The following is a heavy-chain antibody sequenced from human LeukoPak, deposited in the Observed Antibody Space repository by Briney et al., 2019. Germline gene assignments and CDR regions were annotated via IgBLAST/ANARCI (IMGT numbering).Heavy chain of an antibody. J-gene: IGHJ4*02. Sequence: GGSLRLSCAASGFTFTHAWMSWVRQAPGKGLEWVGRIKSKTDVGTTDYAAPVKGRFTISRGDSKNTVYLQMNSLKTEDTAVYYCTAGTGTSDFDYWGQGTLVTVSS. CDR1: GFTFTHAW. CDR2: IKSKTDVGTT. D-gene: IGHD1-7*01. CDR3: TAGTGTSDFDY. V-gene: IGHV3-15*01.